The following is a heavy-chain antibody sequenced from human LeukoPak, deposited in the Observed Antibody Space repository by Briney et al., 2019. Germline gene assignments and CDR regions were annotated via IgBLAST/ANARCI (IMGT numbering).Heavy chain of an antibody. CDR1: GGSISSSSYS. CDR2: IYYSGST. V-gene: IGHV4-39*07. Sequence: SETLSLTCTVSGGSISSSSYSWGWIRQPPGKGLEWIGSIYYSGSTYYNPSLKSRVTISVDTSKNQFSLKLSSVTAADTAVYYCARHSGSYYFDYWGQGTLVTVSS. J-gene: IGHJ4*02. CDR3: ARHSGSYYFDY. D-gene: IGHD1-26*01.